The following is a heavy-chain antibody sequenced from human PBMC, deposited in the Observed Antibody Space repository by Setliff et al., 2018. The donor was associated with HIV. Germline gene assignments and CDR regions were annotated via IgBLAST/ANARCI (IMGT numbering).Heavy chain of an antibody. CDR2: INHSGST. J-gene: IGHJ6*03. D-gene: IGHD5-12*01. CDR3: VRGWDDKVSTISAPYYYYMDV. V-gene: IGHV4-34*01. Sequence: SETLSLTCAFYGGSLNGFYWNWIRQSPGKGLEWIGEINHSGSTNYNPSLKSRVTMRIDTSKNQFSLEVRSVTAADTAVYYCVRGWDDKVSTISAPYYYYMDVWSKGTTVTVSS. CDR1: GGSLNGFY.